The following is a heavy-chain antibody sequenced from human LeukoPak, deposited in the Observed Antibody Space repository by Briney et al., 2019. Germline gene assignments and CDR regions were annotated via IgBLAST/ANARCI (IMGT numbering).Heavy chain of an antibody. V-gene: IGHV3-30*02. CDR2: IRYDGSNK. D-gene: IGHD3-3*01. CDR1: GFTFSSYG. J-gene: IGHJ4*02. CDR3: ARDQGTVFGYFTY. Sequence: GGSLRLSCAASGFTFSSYGMHWVRQAPGKGLEWVAFIRYDGSNKYDADSAKGRFTISRDNSKNTLYLQMNGLRAEDTAVYYCARDQGTVFGYFTYWGQGTLVTVSS.